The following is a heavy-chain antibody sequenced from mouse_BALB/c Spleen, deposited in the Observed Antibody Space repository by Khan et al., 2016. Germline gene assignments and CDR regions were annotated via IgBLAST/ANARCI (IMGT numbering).Heavy chain of an antibody. CDR2: ISSGGTYT. Sequence: EVELVESGGGLVKPGGSLKLSCAASGFTFSSYAMSWVRQTPEKRLEWVATISSGGTYTYYPDSVKGRCTNSRDNAKNTLYLQMSSLSSEDTAMYYCTRDGTVPGFAYWGQGTLVTVSA. J-gene: IGHJ3*01. V-gene: IGHV5-6-4*01. CDR1: GFTFSSYA. CDR3: TRDGTVPGFAY. D-gene: IGHD1-1*01.